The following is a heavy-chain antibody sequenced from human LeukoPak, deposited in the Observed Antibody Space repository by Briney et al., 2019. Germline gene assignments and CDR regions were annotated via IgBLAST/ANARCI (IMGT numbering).Heavy chain of an antibody. CDR2: ISGSGSTI. CDR3: ARDLNYDFWSGSSPGYYFDY. D-gene: IGHD3-3*01. CDR1: GFTFSDYY. J-gene: IGHJ4*02. V-gene: IGHV3-11*04. Sequence: GGSLRLSCAASGFTFSDYYMSWIRQAPGKGLEWVSYISGSGSTIYYADSVKGRFTISRDNAKNSLYLQMNSLRAEDTAVYYCARDLNYDFWSGSSPGYYFDYWGQGTLVTVSS.